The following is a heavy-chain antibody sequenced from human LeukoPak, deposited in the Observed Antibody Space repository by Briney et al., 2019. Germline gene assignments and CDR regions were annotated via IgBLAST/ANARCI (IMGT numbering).Heavy chain of an antibody. CDR2: ISSRSRTI. CDR3: ARVYYYYYYMDV. Sequence: GGSLRLSCAASGFTFSSYSMDWVRQAPGKGLEWVSYISSRSRTIYYADSVKGRFTISRDNAKNSLYLQMNSLRAEDTAVYYCARVYYYYYYMDVWGKGTTVTISS. V-gene: IGHV3-48*04. CDR1: GFTFSSYS. J-gene: IGHJ6*03.